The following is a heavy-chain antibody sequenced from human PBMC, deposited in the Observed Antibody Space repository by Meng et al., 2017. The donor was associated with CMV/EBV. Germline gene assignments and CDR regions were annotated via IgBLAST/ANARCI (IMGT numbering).Heavy chain of an antibody. CDR1: WSFRCYY. D-gene: IGHD2-2*02. J-gene: IGHJ4*02. Sequence: WSFRCYYWRWIRPPPGKGLEWIGEINHSGSTNYNPSLKSRVTISVDTSKNQFSLKLSSVTAADTAVYYCARSPPGYCSSTSCYRLDYWGQGTLVTVSS. CDR2: INHSGST. V-gene: IGHV4-34*01. CDR3: ARSPPGYCSSTSCYRLDY.